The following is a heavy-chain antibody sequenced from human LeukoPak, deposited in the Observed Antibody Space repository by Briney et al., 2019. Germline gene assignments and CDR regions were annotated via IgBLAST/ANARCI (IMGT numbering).Heavy chain of an antibody. CDR3: ASYVAAAGDFDY. CDR1: GGSISSGGYY. Sequence: SETLSLTCTASGGSISSGGYYWSWIRQPPGKGLEWIGSIYYSGSTYYNPSLKSRVTISVDTSKNQFSLKLSSVTAADTAVYYCASYVAAAGDFDYWGQGTLVTVSS. D-gene: IGHD6-13*01. CDR2: IYYSGST. V-gene: IGHV4-39*07. J-gene: IGHJ4*02.